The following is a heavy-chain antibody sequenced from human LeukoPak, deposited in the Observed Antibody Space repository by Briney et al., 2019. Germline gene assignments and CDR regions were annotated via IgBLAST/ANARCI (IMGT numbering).Heavy chain of an antibody. Sequence: SGTLSLTCAVSGGSISSSNWWSWVRPPPGKGLEWIGEIYHSESTNYNPSLKSRVTISVDKSKNQFSLKLSSVTAADTAVYYCARTMGIAAAGVDYWGQGTLVTVSS. CDR1: GGSISSSNW. D-gene: IGHD6-13*01. CDR3: ARTMGIAAAGVDY. V-gene: IGHV4-4*02. CDR2: IYHSEST. J-gene: IGHJ4*02.